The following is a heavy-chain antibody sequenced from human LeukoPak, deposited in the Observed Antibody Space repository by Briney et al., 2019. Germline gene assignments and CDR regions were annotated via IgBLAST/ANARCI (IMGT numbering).Heavy chain of an antibody. V-gene: IGHV3-30-3*01. Sequence: PGWSLRLSCAASGFTFSSYAMHWVRQAPGKGLEWVAVISYDGSNKYYADSVKGRFTISRDNSKNTLYLQMNSLRAEDTAVYYCARVRAGGRSSWALNYWGQGTLVTVSS. CDR3: ARVRAGGRSSWALNY. CDR2: ISYDGSNK. D-gene: IGHD6-13*01. J-gene: IGHJ4*02. CDR1: GFTFSSYA.